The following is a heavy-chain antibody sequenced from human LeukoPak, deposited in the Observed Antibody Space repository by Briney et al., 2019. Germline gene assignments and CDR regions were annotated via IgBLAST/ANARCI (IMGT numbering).Heavy chain of an antibody. Sequence: GRSLRLSCAASGFTVSSNYMTWVRQAPGKGLEWVSSISTKSDYIHYADSVKGRFTISRDNANNSVYLQMNSLTAEDTAVYYCARVGGEYVVSDYWGQGTLVAVSS. CDR3: ARVGGEYVVSDY. CDR2: ISTKSDYI. D-gene: IGHD3-16*01. V-gene: IGHV3-21*01. CDR1: GFTVSSNY. J-gene: IGHJ4*02.